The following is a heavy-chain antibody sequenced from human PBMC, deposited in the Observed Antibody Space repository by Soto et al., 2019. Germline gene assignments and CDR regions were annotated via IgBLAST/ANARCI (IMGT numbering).Heavy chain of an antibody. Sequence: QVQLQESGPGLVKPSETLSLTCTVSGGSISSYYWSWIRQPPGKGLEWIGYIYYSGSTNYNPSLKSRVTISVDTSKNQFSLKLSSVTAADTAVYYCARASGYEGGYFDYWGHGTLVTVSS. CDR2: IYYSGST. V-gene: IGHV4-59*01. CDR1: GGSISSYY. CDR3: ARASGYEGGYFDY. J-gene: IGHJ4*01. D-gene: IGHD5-12*01.